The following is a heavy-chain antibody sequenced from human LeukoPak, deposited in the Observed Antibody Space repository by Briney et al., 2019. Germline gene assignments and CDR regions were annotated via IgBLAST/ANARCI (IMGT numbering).Heavy chain of an antibody. Sequence: VKVSHMGSGGTFSSYAIRWVRQAPGQGLEWMGMINPIFGTANFAQKFQGRVTITADKSTSTAYMELSSLRSEDTAVYYCARGATYGDYGNDYWGQGTLVTVSS. V-gene: IGHV1-69*13. D-gene: IGHD4-17*01. J-gene: IGHJ4*02. CDR1: GGTFSSYA. CDR2: INPIFGTA. CDR3: ARGATYGDYGNDY.